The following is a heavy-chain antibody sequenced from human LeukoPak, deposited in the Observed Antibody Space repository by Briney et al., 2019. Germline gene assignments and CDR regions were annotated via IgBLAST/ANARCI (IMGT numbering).Heavy chain of an antibody. V-gene: IGHV3-23*01. CDR3: ARGWRLDAFDI. CDR1: GFTFSSHG. Sequence: PGGSLRLSCATSGFTFSSHGMTWVRQAPGKGLEWVSSISGSGGGTYYADSVKGRFTISRDNSKNTLYLQMNSPRAEDTAVCYCARGWRLDAFDIWGQATRVTVSS. CDR2: ISGSGGGT. J-gene: IGHJ3*02. D-gene: IGHD1-1*01.